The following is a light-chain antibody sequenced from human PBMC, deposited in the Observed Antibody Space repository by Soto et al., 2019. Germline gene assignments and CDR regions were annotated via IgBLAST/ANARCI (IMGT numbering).Light chain of an antibody. CDR2: DVT. J-gene: IGLJ1*01. CDR1: SSDIGGYNY. Sequence: QSVLTQPPSASGSPGQSVTISCTGTSSDIGGYNYVSWYQQHPGKAPKLIIYDVTKRPSGVPDRFSGSKSGNTASLTVSGLQAEDEDDYYCSSYAGSNNYVFGTGTKVTVL. CDR3: SSYAGSNNYV. V-gene: IGLV2-8*01.